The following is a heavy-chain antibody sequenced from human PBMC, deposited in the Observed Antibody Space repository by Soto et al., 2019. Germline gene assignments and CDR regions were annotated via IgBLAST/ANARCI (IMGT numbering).Heavy chain of an antibody. CDR2: IIPIFGTA. D-gene: IGHD3-10*01. V-gene: IGHV1-69*13. CDR1: GGTFSSYA. J-gene: IGHJ6*02. Sequence: SVKVSCKASGGTFSSYAISWVRQAPGQVLEWMGGIIPIFGTANDAQKVQGRVTITADESTSTAYMELSSLRSEDTAVYYCASQLSPVRGVMGVHYYYGMDVWAQATTVTVSS. CDR3: ASQLSPVRGVMGVHYYYGMDV.